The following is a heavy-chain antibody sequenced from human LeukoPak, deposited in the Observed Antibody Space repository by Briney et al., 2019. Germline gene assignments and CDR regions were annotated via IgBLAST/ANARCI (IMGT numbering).Heavy chain of an antibody. J-gene: IGHJ4*02. CDR3: ARSGYSGYQFDY. CDR1: GYSFITYW. Sequence: GESLKISWKGSGYSFITYWIGWVRQMPGKGLEWMGIIYPGDSDTRYSPSFQGQVTISADKSISTAYLQWSSLKASDTVMYYCARSGYSGYQFDYWGQGTLVTLSS. D-gene: IGHD5-12*01. V-gene: IGHV5-51*01. CDR2: IYPGDSDT.